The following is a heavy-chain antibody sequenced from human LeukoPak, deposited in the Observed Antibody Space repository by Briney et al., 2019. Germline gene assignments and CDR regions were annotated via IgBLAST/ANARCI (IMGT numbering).Heavy chain of an antibody. Sequence: KSSETLSLTCTVSGGSISSYYWGWIRQPPGKGLEWIGSIYYSGSTYYNPSLKSRVTISVDTSKNQFSLKLSSVTAADTAVYYCARYHSGYDDYWGQGTLVTVSS. CDR2: IYYSGST. D-gene: IGHD5-12*01. V-gene: IGHV4-39*07. J-gene: IGHJ4*02. CDR1: GGSISSYY. CDR3: ARYHSGYDDY.